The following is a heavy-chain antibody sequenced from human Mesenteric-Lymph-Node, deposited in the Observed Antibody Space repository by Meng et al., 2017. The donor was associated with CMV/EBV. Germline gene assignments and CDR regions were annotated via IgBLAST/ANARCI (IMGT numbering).Heavy chain of an antibody. J-gene: IGHJ4*02. V-gene: IGHV4-61*01. CDR1: RYSISSGYY. CDR3: ARVFASGYRTYYIDY. CDR2: IYYGGNT. Sequence: SETLSLTCTVSRYSISSGYYWGWIRQPPGKGLEWIGYIYYGGNTDYNPSLKSRVTISLDTSRNQFALKLTSVTAADTAVYYCARVFASGYRTYYIDYWGQGTLVTVSS. D-gene: IGHD3-22*01.